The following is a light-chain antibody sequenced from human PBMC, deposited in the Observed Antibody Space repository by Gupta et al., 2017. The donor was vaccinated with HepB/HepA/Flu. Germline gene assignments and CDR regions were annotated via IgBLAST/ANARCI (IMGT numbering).Light chain of an antibody. J-gene: IGKJ1*01. Sequence: EIVMTQSPATLSVSPGERATLSCRASQSVSSNLAWYQQKPGQAPRLRIYGASTRATGIPARFRGSGSGTEFTLTISSLQSEDLAVYYCQQYNNWPPWTFGQGTKVDIK. CDR3: QQYNNWPPWT. CDR1: QSVSSN. V-gene: IGKV3-15*01. CDR2: GAS.